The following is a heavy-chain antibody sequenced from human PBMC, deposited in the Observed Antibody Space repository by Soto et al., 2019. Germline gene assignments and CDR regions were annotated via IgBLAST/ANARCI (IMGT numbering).Heavy chain of an antibody. CDR1: RFTSSTYE. CDR2: ISTSGSTV. V-gene: IGHV3-48*03. CDR3: VRYCSTTLCNGVATRTFDY. D-gene: IGHD2-2*01. J-gene: IGHJ4*02. Sequence: VGSLRLSCAASRFTSSTYEMNWVRQAPGKGLEWVSYISTSGSTVYYADSVKGRFTISRDNTRNSLYLQMNSLRDEDTALYYCVRYCSTTLCNGVATRTFDYWGQGTLVTVSS.